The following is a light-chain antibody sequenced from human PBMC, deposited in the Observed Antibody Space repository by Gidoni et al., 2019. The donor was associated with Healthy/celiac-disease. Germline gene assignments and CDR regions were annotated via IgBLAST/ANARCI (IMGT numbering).Light chain of an antibody. CDR3: QQYYSRRT. CDR1: QSVLYSSNNKNY. V-gene: IGKV4-1*01. Sequence: DIVMTQPPDSLAVSLGERATINCKSSQSVLYSSNNKNYLAWYQQKPGQPPKLLIYWASTRESGVPDRFSGSGSGTDFTLTISSLQAEDVAVYYCQQYYSRRTFGGGTKVEIK. J-gene: IGKJ4*01. CDR2: WAS.